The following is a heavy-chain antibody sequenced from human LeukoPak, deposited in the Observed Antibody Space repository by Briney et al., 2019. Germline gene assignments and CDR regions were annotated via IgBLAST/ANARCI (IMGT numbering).Heavy chain of an antibody. D-gene: IGHD5-12*01. CDR1: RFTFSSYA. CDR3: AKDRYSGYDWGQLDY. CDR2: ISGSGGST. V-gene: IGHV3-23*01. J-gene: IGHJ4*02. Sequence: GGSLRLSCAASRFTFSSYAMSWVRQAPGKGLEWVSAISGSGGSTYYADSVKGRFTISRDNSKNTLYLQMNSLRAEDTAVYYCAKDRYSGYDWGQLDYWGQGTLVTVSS.